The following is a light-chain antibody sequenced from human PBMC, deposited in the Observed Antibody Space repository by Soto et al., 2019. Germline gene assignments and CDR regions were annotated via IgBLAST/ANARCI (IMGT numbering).Light chain of an antibody. CDR2: DAS. CDR3: QQYKSYPWT. V-gene: IGKV1-5*01. CDR1: DSIRSL. J-gene: IGKJ1*01. Sequence: IQMTQTPSTLSASVGDRVTITCRASDSIRSLFAWYQHKAAKAPKLLIYDASSLESGVPSRFSGSGSGTEFSLTISSLQPDDFASYYCQQYKSYPWTFGQGTKVDIK.